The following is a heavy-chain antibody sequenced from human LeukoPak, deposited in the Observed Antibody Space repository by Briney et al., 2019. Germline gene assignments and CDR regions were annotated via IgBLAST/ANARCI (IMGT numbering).Heavy chain of an antibody. D-gene: IGHD2-2*01. CDR3: ASLWPYQLSAFDI. V-gene: IGHV4-39*07. CDR1: GGSVNSDSCY. Sequence: SETLSLTCSVSGGSVNSDSCYWSWIRQPPGKGLEWIGEINHSGSTNYNPSLKSRVTISVDTSKNQFSLKLSSVTAADTAVYYCASLWPYQLSAFDIWGQGTLVTVSS. CDR2: INHSGST. J-gene: IGHJ3*02.